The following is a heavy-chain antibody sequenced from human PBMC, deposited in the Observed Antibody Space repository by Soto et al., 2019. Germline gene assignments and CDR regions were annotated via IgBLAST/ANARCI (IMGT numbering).Heavy chain of an antibody. Sequence: GGSLRLSCAASGFTFDDYAMHWVRQAPGKGLEWVSGISWNSGSIGYADSVKGRFTISRDNAKNSLYLQMNSLRAEDTALYYCANRIRSPVGVGGWDAFDIWGQGTMVTVSS. J-gene: IGHJ3*02. CDR1: GFTFDDYA. CDR3: ANRIRSPVGVGGWDAFDI. D-gene: IGHD3-10*01. V-gene: IGHV3-9*01. CDR2: ISWNSGSI.